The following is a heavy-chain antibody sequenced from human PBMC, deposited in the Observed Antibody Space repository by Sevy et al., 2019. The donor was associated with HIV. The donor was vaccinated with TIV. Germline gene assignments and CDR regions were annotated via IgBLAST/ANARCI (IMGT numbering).Heavy chain of an antibody. J-gene: IGHJ5*02. D-gene: IGHD2-2*01. V-gene: IGHV3-30*02. CDR2: INFDGSDR. CDR1: KFPFRING. CDR3: AKDLRVVIPAAMQPADL. Sequence: GGSLRLPCVASKFPFRINGFHWVRQPPGKGLEWLSYINFDGSDRKYADSVKGRFTVSRDNSKNTLYLQMNSLRAEDTAVYYCAKDLRVVIPAAMQPADLWGQGTLVTVSS.